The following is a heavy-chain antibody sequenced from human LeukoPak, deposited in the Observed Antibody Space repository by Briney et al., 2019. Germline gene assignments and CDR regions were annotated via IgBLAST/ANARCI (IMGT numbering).Heavy chain of an antibody. J-gene: IGHJ5*02. Sequence: SETLSLTCAVYGGSFSGYYWSWIRQPPGKGLEWIGEINHSGSTNYNPSLKSRVTISVDTSKNQFSLKLSSVTAADTAVYYCARGPRIAARPGYNWFDPWGQGTLVTVSS. CDR3: ARGPRIAARPGYNWFDP. D-gene: IGHD6-6*01. CDR2: INHSGST. CDR1: GGSFSGYY. V-gene: IGHV4-34*01.